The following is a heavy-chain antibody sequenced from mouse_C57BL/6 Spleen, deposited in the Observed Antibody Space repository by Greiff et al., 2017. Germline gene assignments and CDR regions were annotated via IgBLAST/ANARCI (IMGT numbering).Heavy chain of an antibody. CDR1: GYTFTSYW. D-gene: IGHD2-3*01. CDR2: IDPSDSET. CDR3: ARGNLIYDGYYGWFAY. Sequence: QVQLKQPGAELVRPGSSVKLSCKASGYTFTSYWMHRVKQRPIQGLEWIGNIDPSDSETHYNQKFKDKATLTVDKSSSTAYMQLSSLTSEDSAVYYCARGNLIYDGYYGWFAYWGQGTLVTVSA. V-gene: IGHV1-52*01. J-gene: IGHJ3*01.